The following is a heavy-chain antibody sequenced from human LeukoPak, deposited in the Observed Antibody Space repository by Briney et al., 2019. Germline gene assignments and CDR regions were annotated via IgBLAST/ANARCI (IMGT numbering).Heavy chain of an antibody. CDR3: ARRTGNSFVDY. Sequence: GESLKISCKDSGYSFSTYWIAWVRQMPGKGLEWMGIIYPGDSDTRYSPSFQGQVTISADKSISTAYLQWSNLKASDTAMYYCARRTGNSFVDYWGQGTLVTVSS. CDR1: GYSFSTYW. V-gene: IGHV5-51*01. J-gene: IGHJ4*02. CDR2: IYPGDSDT. D-gene: IGHD4-23*01.